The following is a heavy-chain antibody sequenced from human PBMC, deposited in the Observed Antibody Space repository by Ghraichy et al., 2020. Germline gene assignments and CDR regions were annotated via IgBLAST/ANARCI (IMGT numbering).Heavy chain of an antibody. CDR1: GDSLSNNDVA. V-gene: IGHV6-1*01. Sequence: SQTLSLTCVISGDSLSNNDVAWNWIRQSPSRGLEWRGRTYRMASEYAESVKARTAITPDNFKNQFSLRLNSVTPDDTAVYYCARGRHNTFDIWGQGIMVTVAS. CDR3: ARGRHNTFDI. CDR2: TYRMAS. D-gene: IGHD2/OR15-2a*01. J-gene: IGHJ3*02.